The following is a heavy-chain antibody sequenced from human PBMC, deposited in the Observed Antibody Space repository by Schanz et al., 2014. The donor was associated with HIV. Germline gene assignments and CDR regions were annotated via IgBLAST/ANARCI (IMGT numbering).Heavy chain of an antibody. V-gene: IGHV1-46*01. CDR1: GYTFLTHG. CDR2: INPIGGST. J-gene: IGHJ4*02. Sequence: QVRLVQSGAEVKKPGASVKVSCTAYGYTFLTHGISWVRQAPGKGFEWEAIINPIGGSTSYAQRLQGRVTMTRDTSTSTVYMELSSLRSEDTAVYYCARAPYTSGWYGVDYWGQGTLVTVSS. CDR3: ARAPYTSGWYGVDY. D-gene: IGHD6-19*01.